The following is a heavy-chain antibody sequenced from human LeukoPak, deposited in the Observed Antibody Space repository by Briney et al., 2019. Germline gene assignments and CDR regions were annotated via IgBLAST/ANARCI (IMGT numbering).Heavy chain of an antibody. CDR3: AKDARDIIVVPSAIPDY. CDR1: GFTFSSYG. V-gene: IGHV3-23*01. CDR2: ISGSGGST. Sequence: GSLSLSCAASGFTFSSYGMSWVRQAPGKGLEWVSAISGSGGSTYYADSVKGRFTISRDNSKNTLYLQMNSLRAEDTAVYYCAKDARDIIVVPSAIPDYWGQGTLVTVSS. D-gene: IGHD2-2*01. J-gene: IGHJ4*02.